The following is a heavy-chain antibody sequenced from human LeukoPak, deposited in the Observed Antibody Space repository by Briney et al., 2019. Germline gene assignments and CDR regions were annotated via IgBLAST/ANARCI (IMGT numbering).Heavy chain of an antibody. J-gene: IGHJ5*02. CDR3: ARQDHCSSTSCYSTFDP. D-gene: IGHD2-2*01. Sequence: PSETLSLTCAVSGYSISSGYYWGWIRQPPGKGLEWIGSIYHSGSTYYNPSLKSRVTISVDTSKNQFSLKLSSVTAADTAVYYCARQDHCSSTSCYSTFDPWGQGTLVTVSS. V-gene: IGHV4-38-2*01. CDR2: IYHSGST. CDR1: GYSISSGYY.